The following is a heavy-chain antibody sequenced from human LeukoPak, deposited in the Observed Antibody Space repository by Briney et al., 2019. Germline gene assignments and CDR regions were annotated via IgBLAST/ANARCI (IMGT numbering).Heavy chain of an antibody. J-gene: IGHJ3*02. CDR3: XXSNPXYGDSDDAFDI. V-gene: IGHV4-59*01. Sequence: SETLSLTCTVSGGSISSYYWSWIRQPPGKGLEWIGYIYYSGSTNYNPSLKSRVTISVDTSKNQFSLKLSSVTAADTGVVYCXXSNPXYGDSDDAFDIWGQGTMVTVSS. CDR1: GGSISSYY. D-gene: IGHD4-17*01. CDR2: IYYSGST.